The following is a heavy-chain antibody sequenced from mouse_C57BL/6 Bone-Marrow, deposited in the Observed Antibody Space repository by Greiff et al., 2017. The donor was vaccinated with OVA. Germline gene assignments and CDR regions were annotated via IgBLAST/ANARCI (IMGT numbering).Heavy chain of an antibody. CDR1: GYTFTSYT. CDR2: INPSSGYT. J-gene: IGHJ3*01. D-gene: IGHD1-1*01. Sequence: VQLQESGAELARPGASVKMSCKASGYTFTSYTMHWVKQRPGQGLEWIGYINPSSGYTKYNQKFKDKATLTADKSSSTAYMQLSSLTSEDSAVYYCASPYYGSSRAWFAYWGQGTLVTVSA. CDR3: ASPYYGSSRAWFAY. V-gene: IGHV1-4*01.